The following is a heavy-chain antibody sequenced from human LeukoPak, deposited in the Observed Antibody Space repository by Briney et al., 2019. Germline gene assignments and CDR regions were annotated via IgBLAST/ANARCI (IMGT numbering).Heavy chain of an antibody. Sequence: SQTLSLTCAISGDSVSSNSAAWNWIRQSPSRGLEWLGRTYYRSKWYNDYAVSVKSRTTINPDTSKNQFSLQLNSVTPEDTAVYYCARDLELRNLYYYYYYMDVWGKGTTVTVSS. CDR2: TYYRSKWYN. V-gene: IGHV6-1*01. D-gene: IGHD1-7*01. CDR3: ARDLELRNLYYYYYYMDV. CDR1: GDSVSSNSAA. J-gene: IGHJ6*03.